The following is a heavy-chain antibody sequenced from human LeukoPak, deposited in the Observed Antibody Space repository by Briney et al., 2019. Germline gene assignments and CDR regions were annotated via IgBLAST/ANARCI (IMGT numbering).Heavy chain of an antibody. Sequence: SDTPSLTCAVSGYSISSGYYWGWIRQPPGKGLEWIGSISPSGSTFYNPSLKSRVTISVDTSKNQFSLKLRSVTAADTAVYYCALSPLGAAGTWSGLFDYWGQGTLVTVST. V-gene: IGHV4-38-2*01. D-gene: IGHD6-13*01. CDR1: GYSISSGYY. J-gene: IGHJ4*02. CDR2: ISPSGST. CDR3: ALSPLGAAGTWSGLFDY.